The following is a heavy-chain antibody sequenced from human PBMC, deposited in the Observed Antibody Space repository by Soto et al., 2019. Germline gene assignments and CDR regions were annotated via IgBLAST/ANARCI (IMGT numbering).Heavy chain of an antibody. CDR1: GGSISTYY. Sequence: SETLSLTCTVSGGSISTYYWSWIRQPPGKGLEWIGYIYHSGSTLYNPSLKSRVTISVDKSKNQFSLKLTSVTAADTAVYYCARDQLEGNWFDPWGQGIPVTVSS. J-gene: IGHJ5*02. CDR3: ARDQLEGNWFDP. CDR2: IYHSGST. D-gene: IGHD1-1*01. V-gene: IGHV4-59*12.